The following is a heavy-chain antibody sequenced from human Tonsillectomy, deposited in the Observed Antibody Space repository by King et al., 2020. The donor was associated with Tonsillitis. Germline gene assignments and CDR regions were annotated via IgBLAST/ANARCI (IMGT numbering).Heavy chain of an antibody. CDR3: ARIDCSGGSCYAYFDY. Sequence: QLVQSGAEVKKPGASVKVSCKASGYIFTGYGISWVRQAPGQGLEWMGWINSYNGNTNYAQKVQGRVTMTSDTSTSTAYMELWSLRSDDTAVYYCARIDCSGGSCYAYFDYWGQGTLVTVSS. J-gene: IGHJ4*02. CDR1: GYIFTGYG. CDR2: INSYNGNT. D-gene: IGHD2-15*01. V-gene: IGHV1-18*01.